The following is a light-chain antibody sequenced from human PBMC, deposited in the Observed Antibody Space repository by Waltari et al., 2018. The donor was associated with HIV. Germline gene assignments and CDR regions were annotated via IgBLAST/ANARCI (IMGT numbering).Light chain of an antibody. Sequence: QSVLTQPPSASGTPGQRVTISCSGSSSNIGSKYVYWYQQLPGTAPKLLIYRNYQRPSVVPDRFSGSKSGTSASLAISGLRSEDEADYYCAAWDDSLSGRGVFGGGTKLTVL. CDR1: SSNIGSKY. CDR2: RNY. J-gene: IGLJ2*01. CDR3: AAWDDSLSGRGV. V-gene: IGLV1-47*01.